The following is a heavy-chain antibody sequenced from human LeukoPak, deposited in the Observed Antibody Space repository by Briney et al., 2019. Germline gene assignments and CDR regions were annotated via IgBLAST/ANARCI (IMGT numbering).Heavy chain of an antibody. D-gene: IGHD3-10*01. CDR3: ARVVYYGSGKYYFDY. Sequence: TLSLTCAXXXGSFSXYYWSWIRQPPGKGLEWIGEINHSGSTNYNPSLKSRVTISVDTSKNQFSLKLSSVTAADTAVYYCARVVYYGSGKYYFDYWGQGTLVTVSS. J-gene: IGHJ4*02. CDR2: INHSGST. V-gene: IGHV4-34*01. CDR1: XGSFSXYY.